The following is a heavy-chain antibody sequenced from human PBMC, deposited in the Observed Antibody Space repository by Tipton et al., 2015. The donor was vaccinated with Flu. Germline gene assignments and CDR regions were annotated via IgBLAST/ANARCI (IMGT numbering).Heavy chain of an antibody. CDR1: GGSFSGYY. D-gene: IGHD6-13*01. J-gene: IGHJ3*02. V-gene: IGHV4-34*01. CDR3: ARGGRAPLRSSWSNAFDI. Sequence: TLSLTCAVYGGSFSGYYWSWIRQPPGKGLEWIEEINHSGSTNYNPSLKSRVTISVDTSKNQFSLKLSSVTAADTAVYYCARGGRAPLRSSWSNAFDIWGQGTMVTVSS. CDR2: INHSGST.